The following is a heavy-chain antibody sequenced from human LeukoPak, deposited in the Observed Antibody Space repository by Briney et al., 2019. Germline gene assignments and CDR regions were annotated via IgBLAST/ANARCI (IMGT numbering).Heavy chain of an antibody. V-gene: IGHV3-53*01. CDR1: GLTVSSNY. D-gene: IGHD6-19*01. Sequence: PGGSLRLSCAASGLTVSSNYMSWVRQAPGKGLEWVSVIYSGGSTYYADSVKGRFTISRDNSKNTLYLQMNSLRAEDTAVYYCASSDSSGWYSGFDYWGLGTLVTVSS. CDR2: IYSGGST. J-gene: IGHJ4*02. CDR3: ASSDSSGWYSGFDY.